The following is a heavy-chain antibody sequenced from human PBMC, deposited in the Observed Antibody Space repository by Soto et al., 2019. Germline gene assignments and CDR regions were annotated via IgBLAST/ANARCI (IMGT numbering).Heavy chain of an antibody. D-gene: IGHD3-10*01. CDR2: IIPIFGTA. J-gene: IGHJ6*02. CDR3: ARDRKGYYGSGSRNYYYYYGMDV. CDR1: GGTFSSYA. Sequence: QVQLVQSGAEVKKPGSSVKVSCKASGGTFSSYAISWVRQAPGQGLEWMGGIIPIFGTANYAQKFQGRVTITADESTSTAYMELSSLRSEDKAVYYCARDRKGYYGSGSRNYYYYYGMDVWGQGTTVTVSS. V-gene: IGHV1-69*01.